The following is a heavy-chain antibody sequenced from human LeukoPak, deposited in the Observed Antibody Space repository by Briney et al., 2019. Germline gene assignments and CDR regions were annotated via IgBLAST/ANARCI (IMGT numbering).Heavy chain of an antibody. Sequence: GGSLRLSCAASGFTLSSYAMTWVRQAPGKGLEWVTGISGSCDYTYYADSVKGRFTVSRDNSKNTLYLQRNSLRVEDTAVYNCAKDYGDYLDYWGQGTLVTVSS. CDR1: GFTLSSYA. D-gene: IGHD4-17*01. CDR2: ISGSCDYT. V-gene: IGHV3-23*01. CDR3: AKDYGDYLDY. J-gene: IGHJ4*02.